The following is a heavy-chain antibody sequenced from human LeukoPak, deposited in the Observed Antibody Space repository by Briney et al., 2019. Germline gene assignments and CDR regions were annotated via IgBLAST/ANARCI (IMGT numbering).Heavy chain of an antibody. CDR3: ARSGGYSYGSQVDY. D-gene: IGHD5-18*01. J-gene: IGHJ4*02. CDR2: IYTSGST. V-gene: IGHV4-4*07. Sequence: KASETLSLTCTVSGGSISSYYWSWVGQPAGKGLEWIGRIYTSGSTNYNPSRKSRVTMSVDTSKNQFSLKLSSVTAADTAVYYCARSGGYSYGSQVDYWGQGTLVTVSS. CDR1: GGSISSYY.